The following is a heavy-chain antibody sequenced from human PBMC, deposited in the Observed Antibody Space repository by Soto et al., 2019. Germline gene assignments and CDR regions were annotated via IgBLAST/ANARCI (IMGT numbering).Heavy chain of an antibody. CDR2: IKQDGSEK. D-gene: IGHD3-3*01. J-gene: IGHJ6*03. Sequence: EVQLVESGGGLVQPGGSLRLSCAASGFTFSSYWMSWVRQAPGKGLEWVANIKQDGSEKYYVDSVKVRFTISRDNAKNSLYLQMNSLRAEDTAVYYCARDVLDYDFWSGYGGSYYYMDVWGKGTTVTVSS. CDR1: GFTFSSYW. CDR3: ARDVLDYDFWSGYGGSYYYMDV. V-gene: IGHV3-7*01.